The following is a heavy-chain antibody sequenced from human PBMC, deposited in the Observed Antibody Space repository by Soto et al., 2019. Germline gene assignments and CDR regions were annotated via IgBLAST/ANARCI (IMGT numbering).Heavy chain of an antibody. CDR1: GGSISSSNW. CDR2: MSHSGST. Sequence: QVQLQESGPGLVKPSGTLSLTCAFAGGSISSSNWWHWVRQPPGKGLEWIGEMSHSGSTNYNPSLKSRVTISVDKSKNHFSLKLSFVTAAEPAVYYCAAGRAVADPLGYYYGMDVWGQGTPVTVSS. D-gene: IGHD6-19*01. V-gene: IGHV4-4*02. J-gene: IGHJ6*02. CDR3: AAGRAVADPLGYYYGMDV.